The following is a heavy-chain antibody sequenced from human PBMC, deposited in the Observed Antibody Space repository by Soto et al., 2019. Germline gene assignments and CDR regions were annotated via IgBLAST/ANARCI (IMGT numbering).Heavy chain of an antibody. CDR3: ASPIYYYDSSGSVDY. Sequence: GGSLRLSCAASGFTFSSYAMSWVRQAPGKGLEWVSAISGSGGSTYYADSVKGRFTISRDNSKNTLYLQMNSLRAEDTAVYYCASPIYYYDSSGSVDYWGQGTLVTVSS. CDR1: GFTFSSYA. CDR2: ISGSGGST. J-gene: IGHJ4*02. V-gene: IGHV3-23*01. D-gene: IGHD3-22*01.